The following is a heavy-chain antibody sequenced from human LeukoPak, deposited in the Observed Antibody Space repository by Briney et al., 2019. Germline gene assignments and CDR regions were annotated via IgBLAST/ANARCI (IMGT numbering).Heavy chain of an antibody. CDR3: TKGGLMSRRYYFDY. D-gene: IGHD2-2*01. Sequence: PGGSLRLSCAASGFTFSSYAMSWVRQALGKGLEWVSTISDSGGSTYYADSVEGRFTISRDNSKNTVYLQMNSLRVEDTAVYYCTKGGLMSRRYYFDYWGQGTLVTVSS. CDR1: GFTFSSYA. CDR2: ISDSGGST. V-gene: IGHV3-23*01. J-gene: IGHJ4*02.